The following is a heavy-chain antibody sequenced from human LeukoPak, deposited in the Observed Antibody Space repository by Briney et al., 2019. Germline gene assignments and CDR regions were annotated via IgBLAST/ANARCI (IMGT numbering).Heavy chain of an antibody. CDR1: GGSISSGDYY. CDR3: ARAGQFIAARPITFDY. D-gene: IGHD6-6*01. Sequence: SETLSLTCTVSGGSISSGDYYWSWIRQHPGKGLEWIGYIYYRGNTYYNPSLKSRVTISLDTSNNKFSLKLSSVTAADTAVYYCARAGQFIAARPITFDYWGQGTLVTVSS. J-gene: IGHJ4*02. CDR2: IYYRGNT. V-gene: IGHV4-31*03.